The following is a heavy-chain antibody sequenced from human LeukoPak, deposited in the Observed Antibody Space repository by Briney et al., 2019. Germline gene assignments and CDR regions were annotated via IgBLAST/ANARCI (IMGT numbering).Heavy chain of an antibody. CDR3: ARGAVNWNDAYYYYYYYYMDV. Sequence: ASVKVSCKASGGTFSSYAISWVRQAPGQGLEWMGGIIPIFGTANYAQKFQGRVTITTDESTSTAYMELSSLRSEDTAVYYCARGAVNWNDAYYYYYYYYMDVWGKGTTVTVSS. CDR2: IIPIFGTA. J-gene: IGHJ6*03. CDR1: GGTFSSYA. V-gene: IGHV1-69*05. D-gene: IGHD1-1*01.